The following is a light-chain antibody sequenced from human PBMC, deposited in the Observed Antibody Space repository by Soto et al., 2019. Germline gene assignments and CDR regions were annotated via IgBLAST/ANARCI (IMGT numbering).Light chain of an antibody. V-gene: IGKV3D-20*02. Sequence: EIVLTQSPGTLSLSPGERSTLSWRASQSVSSTYLAWYQQKPGQAPRLLIYGTSSRATGIPDRFSGSGSGTDFTLTISSLEPEDFAIYFCQQRGNWWTFGQGTKVDI. CDR2: GTS. J-gene: IGKJ1*01. CDR3: QQRGNWWT. CDR1: QSVSSTY.